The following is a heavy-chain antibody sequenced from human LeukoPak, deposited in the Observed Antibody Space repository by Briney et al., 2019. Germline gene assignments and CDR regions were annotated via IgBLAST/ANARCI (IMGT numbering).Heavy chain of an antibody. V-gene: IGHV4-61*02. CDR3: ARGEAPSNWFDP. CDR1: GGSITSGSYF. CDR2: IYTSGGT. Sequence: PSETLSLTCAVSGGSITSGSYFWSWIRQPAGKGLEWTGRIYTSGGTDYNPSLKSRVTISVDTSKNHFSLNLTPVTAADTAVYYCARGEAPSNWFDPWGQGTLVTVSS. J-gene: IGHJ5*02.